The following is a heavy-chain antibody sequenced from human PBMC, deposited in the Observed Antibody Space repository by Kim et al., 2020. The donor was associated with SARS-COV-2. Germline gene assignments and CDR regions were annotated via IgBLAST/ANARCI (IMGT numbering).Heavy chain of an antibody. Sequence: GGSLRLSCAASGFTLSSYAMSWVRQAPGMGLEWVSVIYSGGTGTNYADSVKGRFTISRDSAKNTLYLQMNSLTAEDTALYYCARDSRGYTGIRLSFEIWG. D-gene: IGHD1-26*01. V-gene: IGHV3-23*03. J-gene: IGHJ3*02. CDR1: GFTLSSYA. CDR2: IYSGGTGT. CDR3: ARDSRGYTGIRLSFEI.